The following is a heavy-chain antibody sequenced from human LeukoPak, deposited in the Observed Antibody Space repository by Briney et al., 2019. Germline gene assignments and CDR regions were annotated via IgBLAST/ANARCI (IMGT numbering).Heavy chain of an antibody. D-gene: IGHD1-26*01. CDR1: GGSFSGYY. CDR2: INHSGST. J-gene: IGHJ5*02. V-gene: IGHV4-34*01. CDR3: ARGSRGSRADWFDP. Sequence: SETLSLTCAVYGGSFSGYYWSWIRQPPGKGLEWIGEINHSGSTNYNPSLKSRVTISVDTSKNQFSLKLSSVTAADTAVYYCARGSRGSRADWFDPWGQGTLVTVSS.